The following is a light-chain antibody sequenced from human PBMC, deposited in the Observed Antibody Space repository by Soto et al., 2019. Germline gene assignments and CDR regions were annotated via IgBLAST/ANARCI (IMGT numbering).Light chain of an antibody. V-gene: IGLV2-14*01. Sequence: QAASVSGSPGQSITISCTATSTDVGVDNYVAWYQQYPGKAPKLMIYEVINRPSGVSNRFSGSKSGNTASLIISGLQAEDEADYYCSSYTSSSTLVFGGGTKVTVL. CDR2: EVI. CDR3: SSYTSSSTLV. J-gene: IGLJ2*01. CDR1: STDVGVDNY.